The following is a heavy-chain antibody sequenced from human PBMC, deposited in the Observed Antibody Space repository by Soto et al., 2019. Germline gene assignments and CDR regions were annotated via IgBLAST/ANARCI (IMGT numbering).Heavy chain of an antibody. D-gene: IGHD3-10*01. CDR1: GDSVTGNTAG. J-gene: IGHJ6*02. CDR3: ASGMLVRGADYVDV. Sequence: SQTLSLTCVISGDSVTGNTAGWNWIRQSPSRGLEWLGRTYYRSKWYYDYAGSVKGRMTINPDTSRNQFSLQLNSVRPEDTAVYYCASGMLVRGADYVDVWGQGTTVTVSS. V-gene: IGHV6-1*01. CDR2: TYYRSKWYY.